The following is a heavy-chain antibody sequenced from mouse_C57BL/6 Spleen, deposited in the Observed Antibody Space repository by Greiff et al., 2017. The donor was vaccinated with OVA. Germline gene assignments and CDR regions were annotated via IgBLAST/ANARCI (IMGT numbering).Heavy chain of an antibody. CDR2: IGPGSGST. CDR3: ARDYDYGQAWFAD. D-gene: IGHD2-4*01. V-gene: IGHV1-77*01. J-gene: IGHJ3*01. Sequence: VQRVESGAELVKPGASVKISCKASGYTFTDYYINWVKQRPGQGLEWIGKIGPGSGSTYYNEKFKGKAPLTADKSSSTAYMQISSLTAEDSAVYLCARDYDYGQAWFADWGQGTLVTVSA. CDR1: GYTFTDYY.